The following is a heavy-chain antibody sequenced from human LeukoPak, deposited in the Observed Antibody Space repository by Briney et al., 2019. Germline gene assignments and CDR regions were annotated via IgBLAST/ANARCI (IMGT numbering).Heavy chain of an antibody. Sequence: GSLRLSCAASGFTFSSYWMNWVRQAPGKGLEWVATIKQDESEKYYVDSVKGRFTISRDNAKNSLYLQMNSLRAEDTAVYYCARVTMVRGESDYWGQGTLVTVSS. CDR1: GFTFSSYW. CDR3: ARVTMVRGESDY. CDR2: IKQDESEK. J-gene: IGHJ4*02. V-gene: IGHV3-7*01. D-gene: IGHD3-10*01.